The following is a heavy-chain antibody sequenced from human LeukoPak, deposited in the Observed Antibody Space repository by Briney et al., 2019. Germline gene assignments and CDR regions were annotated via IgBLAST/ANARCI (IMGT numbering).Heavy chain of an antibody. Sequence: PSETLSLTCAVYGGSFSGYYWSWIRQPPGEGLEWIGEINHSGSTNYNPSLKSRVTISVDTSKNQFSLKLSSVTAADTAVYYCARDQTTVTTLEYFDLWGRGTLVTVSS. CDR1: GGSFSGYY. V-gene: IGHV4-34*01. CDR2: INHSGST. J-gene: IGHJ2*01. CDR3: ARDQTTVTTLEYFDL. D-gene: IGHD4-17*01.